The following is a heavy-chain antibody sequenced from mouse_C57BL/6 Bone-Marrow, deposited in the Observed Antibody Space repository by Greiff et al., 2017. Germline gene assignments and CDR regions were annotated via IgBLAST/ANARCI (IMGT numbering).Heavy chain of an antibody. CDR1: GYTFTSYW. CDR3: ARRLGGYYFDY. Sequence: QVQLQQPGAELVKPGASVKLSCKASGYTFTSYWMHWVKQRPGQGLEWIGMIHPNSGSTNYNEKFKSKATLTVDKSSSTAYMQLSSLTSEDSAVYYCARRLGGYYFDYWRQGTTLTVSS. V-gene: IGHV1-64*01. CDR2: IHPNSGST. J-gene: IGHJ2*01. D-gene: IGHD4-1*01.